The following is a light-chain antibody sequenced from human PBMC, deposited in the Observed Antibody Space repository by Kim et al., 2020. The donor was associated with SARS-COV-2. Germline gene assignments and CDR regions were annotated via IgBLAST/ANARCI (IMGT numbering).Light chain of an antibody. J-gene: IGLJ2*01. CDR1: NLGSKS. CDR3: QVWDSNNDHVI. V-gene: IGLV3-21*03. CDR2: DDR. Sequence: SSELTQPPSVSVAPGTTATITCGGYNLGSKSVHWYQQRSGQAPVLAIYDDRDRPSGIPERFSGSKSVNTATLTINRVEAGDEADYYCQVWDSNNDHVIFGGGTQLTVL.